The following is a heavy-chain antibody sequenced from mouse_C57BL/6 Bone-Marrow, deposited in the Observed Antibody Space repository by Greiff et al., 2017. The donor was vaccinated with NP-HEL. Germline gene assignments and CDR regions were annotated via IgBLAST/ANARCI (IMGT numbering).Heavy chain of an antibody. CDR2: INPNYGTT. D-gene: IGHD1-1*01. CDR3: ARPLWLITTVVAPFDY. V-gene: IGHV1-39*01. CDR1: GYSFTDYN. J-gene: IGHJ2*01. Sequence: EVKLMESGPELVKPGASVKISCKASGYSFTDYNMNWVKQSNGKSLEWIGVINPNYGTTSYNQKFKGKATLTVDQSSSTAYMQLNSLTSEDSAVYYCARPLWLITTVVAPFDYWGQGTTLTVSS.